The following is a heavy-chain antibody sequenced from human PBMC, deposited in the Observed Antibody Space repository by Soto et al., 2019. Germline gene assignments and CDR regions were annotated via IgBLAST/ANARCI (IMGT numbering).Heavy chain of an antibody. Sequence: SETLSLTCTDSGGSVSSGSYYWSWIRQPPWKGLEWIGYIYYSGSTNYNPSLKSRVTISVDTSKNQFSLKLSSVTAADTASYYCPTEGGGALYRMDVWGGGXTVTV. J-gene: IGHJ6*02. CDR1: GGSVSSGSYY. V-gene: IGHV4-61*01. D-gene: IGHD1-26*01. CDR2: IYYSGST. CDR3: PTEGGGALYRMDV.